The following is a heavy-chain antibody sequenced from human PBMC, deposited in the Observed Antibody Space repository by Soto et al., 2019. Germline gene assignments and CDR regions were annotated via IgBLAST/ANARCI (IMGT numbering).Heavy chain of an antibody. Sequence: QVQLVQSGAEVKKPGASVKVSCKASGYTFTGYYMHWVRQAPGQGLEWMGWINPNSGGTNYAQKFHGWVTMTRDTSISTAYRELSRLRSDDTAVYYCAREVAASGSDYYYYGMDVWGQGTTVTVSS. V-gene: IGHV1-2*04. D-gene: IGHD6-19*01. CDR2: INPNSGGT. CDR1: GYTFTGYY. J-gene: IGHJ6*02. CDR3: AREVAASGSDYYYYGMDV.